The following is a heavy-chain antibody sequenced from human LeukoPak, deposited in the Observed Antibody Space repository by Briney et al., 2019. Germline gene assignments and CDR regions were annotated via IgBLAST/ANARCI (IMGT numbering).Heavy chain of an antibody. V-gene: IGHV3-23*03. CDR2: IYGGGST. CDR1: GFTFSNYA. CDR3: ASWPVGWYGEDS. D-gene: IGHD6-19*01. J-gene: IGHJ4*02. Sequence: GSLRLSCAASGFTFSNYAMIWVRQAPGKGLEWVSVIYGGGSTYYADSVKGRFTISRDTPKNTLYLQMNSLRVEDTAVYYCASWPVGWYGEDSWGQGTLVTVSS.